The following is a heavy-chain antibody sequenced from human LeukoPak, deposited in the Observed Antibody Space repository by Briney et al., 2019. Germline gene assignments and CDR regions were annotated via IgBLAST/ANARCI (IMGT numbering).Heavy chain of an antibody. CDR1: GFAFSSYS. CDR3: ARTKGGYCSGTSCYQYYFDY. CDR2: ISSSSSYI. D-gene: IGHD2-15*01. V-gene: IGHV3-21*01. Sequence: GGSLRLSCAASGFAFSSYSMNWVRQAPGKGLEWVSSISSSSSYIYYADSVKGRFTISRDNAKNSLYLQMNSLRAEDTAVYYCARTKGGYCSGTSCYQYYFDYWGQGTLVSVSS. J-gene: IGHJ4*02.